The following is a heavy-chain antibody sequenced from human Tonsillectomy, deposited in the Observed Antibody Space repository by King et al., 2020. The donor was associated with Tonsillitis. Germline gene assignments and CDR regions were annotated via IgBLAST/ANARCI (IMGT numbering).Heavy chain of an antibody. V-gene: IGHV3-7*03. J-gene: IGHJ3*02. D-gene: IGHD3-22*01. CDR2: VKQDGSEK. CDR1: GFTFSSYW. CDR3: ARSPPIGGYVSSFDI. Sequence: VQLVESGGGLVQPGGSLRLSCAASGFTFSSYWMNWVRQAPGKGLEWVANVKQDGSEKYYVDSVKGRFSISRDNAKNSLYLQMNSLRAEDTAVYYCARSPPIGGYVSSFDIWGQGTMVTVSS.